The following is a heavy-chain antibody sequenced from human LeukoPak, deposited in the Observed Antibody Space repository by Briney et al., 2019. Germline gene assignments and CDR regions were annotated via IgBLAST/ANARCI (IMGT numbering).Heavy chain of an antibody. CDR1: GGSFSGYY. J-gene: IGHJ4*02. V-gene: IGHV4-34*01. D-gene: IGHD3-10*01. CDR2: INHSGST. Sequence: PSETLSLTCAVYGGSFSGYYWSWIRQPPGKGLEWIGEINHSGSTNYNPSLKSRVTISVDTSKNQFSLKLSSVTAADTAVYYCARSGSGTLDEDYWGQGTLVTVSS. CDR3: ARSGSGTLDEDY.